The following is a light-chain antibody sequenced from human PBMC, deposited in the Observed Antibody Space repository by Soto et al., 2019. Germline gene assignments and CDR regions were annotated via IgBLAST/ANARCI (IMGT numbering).Light chain of an antibody. CDR2: AAS. Sequence: IQIAQSRACLYASVGDGATITCRASQSISSYLNWYQQKPGTAPKLLIYAASSLQSGVPSRFSGSGSGTDCTLTISSLQPEDFATDHCHVSYSTLGTIGQGTKVDI. J-gene: IGKJ1*01. V-gene: IGKV1-39*01. CDR3: HVSYSTLGT. CDR1: QSISSY.